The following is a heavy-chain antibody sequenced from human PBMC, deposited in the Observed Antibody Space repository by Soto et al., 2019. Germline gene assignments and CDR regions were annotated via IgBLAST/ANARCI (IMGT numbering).Heavy chain of an antibody. D-gene: IGHD3-22*01. CDR3: ARVVTYYDSSGYYYGPFDY. CDR1: GYTFSSYG. CDR2: FSAYNGNT. J-gene: IGHJ4*02. V-gene: IGHV1-18*01. Sequence: QVQLVQSGGEVKKPGASVKVSCKATGYTFSSYGISWVRPAPGQGLEWMGWFSAYNGNTNYAQKLQGRVTVTTDTSTSTAYMELRSLRSDDTAVYYCARVVTYYDSSGYYYGPFDYWGQGTLVTVSS.